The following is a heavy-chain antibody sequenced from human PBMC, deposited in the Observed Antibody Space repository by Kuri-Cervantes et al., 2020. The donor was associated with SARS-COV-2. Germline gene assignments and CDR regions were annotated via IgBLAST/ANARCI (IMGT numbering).Heavy chain of an antibody. CDR1: GGSISSGGYY. CDR2: IYHSGST. CDR3: ARRTVGHFDL. Sequence: SCTVSGGSISSGGYYWSWIRQPPGKGLEWIGYIYHSGSTYYNPSLKSRVTISVDRSKNQFSLKLSSVTAADTAVYYCARRTVGHFDLWGRGTLVTVSS. D-gene: IGHD3-16*01. V-gene: IGHV4-30-2*01. J-gene: IGHJ2*01.